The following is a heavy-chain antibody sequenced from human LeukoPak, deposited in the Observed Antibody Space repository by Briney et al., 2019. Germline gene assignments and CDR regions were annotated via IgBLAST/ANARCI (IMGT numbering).Heavy chain of an antibody. J-gene: IGHJ4*02. D-gene: IGHD2-15*01. V-gene: IGHV3-74*01. CDR2: INSAGSSI. CDR1: GFTFSTYW. CDR3: VRVERWYSIDY. Sequence: GGSLRLSCAASGFTFSTYWMHWVRQAPGKGLVWVSRINSAGSSISYADSVQGRLTISRDNAKNTLYLQMNSLRAEDTAVYYCVRVERWYSIDYWGQGTLVTVSS.